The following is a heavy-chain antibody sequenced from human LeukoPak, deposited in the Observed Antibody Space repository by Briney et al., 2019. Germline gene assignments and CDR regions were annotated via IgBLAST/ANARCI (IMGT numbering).Heavy chain of an antibody. V-gene: IGHV3-33*01. CDR1: GFTFSNYG. J-gene: IGHJ4*02. Sequence: PGGSLRLFCAASGFTFSNYGMHWVRQAPGKGLEWVALMGYDGNYKYYADSVKGRFTISRDNSKNTLYLQMNSLRAEDTAVYYCARDPFDSWGQGTLVTVSS. CDR3: ARDPFDS. CDR2: MGYDGNYK.